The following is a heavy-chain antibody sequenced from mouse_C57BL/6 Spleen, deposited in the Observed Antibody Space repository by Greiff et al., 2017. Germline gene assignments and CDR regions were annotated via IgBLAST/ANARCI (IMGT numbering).Heavy chain of an antibody. Sequence: EVQGVESGGDLVKPGGSLKLSCAASGFTFSSYGMSWVRQTPDKRLEWVATISSGGSYTYYPDSVKGRFTISRDNAKNTLYLQMSSLKSEDTARYYCARREITTVVAMDYWGQGTSVTVSS. D-gene: IGHD1-1*01. CDR3: ARREITTVVAMDY. J-gene: IGHJ4*01. CDR2: ISSGGSYT. CDR1: GFTFSSYG. V-gene: IGHV5-6*01.